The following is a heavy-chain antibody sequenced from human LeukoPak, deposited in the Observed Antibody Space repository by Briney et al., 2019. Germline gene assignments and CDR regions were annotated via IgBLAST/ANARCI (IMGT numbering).Heavy chain of an antibody. CDR2: INHSGST. CDR3: ARGGYYDSSGYYYGRYYMDV. CDR1: GGSFSGYY. V-gene: IGHV4-34*01. Sequence: PSETLSLTCAVYGGSFSGYYWSWIRQPPGKGLEWIGEINHSGSTNYNPSLKSRVTISVDTSKNQFSLKLSSVTAADTAVYYCARGGYYDSSGYYYGRYYMDVWGKGTTVTVSS. J-gene: IGHJ6*03. D-gene: IGHD3-22*01.